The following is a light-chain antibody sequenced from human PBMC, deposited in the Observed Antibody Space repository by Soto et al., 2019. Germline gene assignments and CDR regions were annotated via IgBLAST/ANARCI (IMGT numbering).Light chain of an antibody. CDR2: AAS. V-gene: IGKV3D-15*01. CDR3: QQYNQWPPLT. CDR1: QSVSYN. J-gene: IGKJ4*01. Sequence: ETVMTQSPATLSVSPGERATLSCRASQSVSYNLAWYQQKPGQAPGLLIYAASSRATDVPARFSGSGSGTRFTLTISSLQSEDFAVYYCQQYNQWPPLTFGGGTKVDIK.